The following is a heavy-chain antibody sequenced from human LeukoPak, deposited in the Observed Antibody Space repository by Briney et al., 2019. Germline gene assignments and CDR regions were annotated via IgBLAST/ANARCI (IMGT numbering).Heavy chain of an antibody. CDR3: ARSIAAAGYDY. CDR2: IYYSGST. V-gene: IGHV4-30-4*01. Sequence: SETLSLTCTVSGGSISSGDYYWSWIRQPPGKGLEWIGYIYYSGSTYYNPSLKSRVTISVDTSKNQFSLKLSSVTAADTAVYYCARSIAAAGYDYWGQGTLVTVSS. J-gene: IGHJ4*02. D-gene: IGHD6-13*01. CDR1: GGSISSGDYY.